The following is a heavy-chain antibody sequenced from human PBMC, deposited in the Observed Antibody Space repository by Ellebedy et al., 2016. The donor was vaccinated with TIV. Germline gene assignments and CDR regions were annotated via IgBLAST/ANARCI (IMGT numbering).Heavy chain of an antibody. Sequence: AASVKVSCKASGFTFTSSAMQWVRQARGQRLEWIGWIVVGSGNTNYAQKLQGRVTMTTDTSTSTAYMELRNLRSDDTAVYYCARAAWSYDYWGQGTLVTVSS. CDR1: GFTFTSSA. CDR2: IVVGSGNT. J-gene: IGHJ4*02. CDR3: ARAAWSYDY. V-gene: IGHV1-58*02. D-gene: IGHD6-25*01.